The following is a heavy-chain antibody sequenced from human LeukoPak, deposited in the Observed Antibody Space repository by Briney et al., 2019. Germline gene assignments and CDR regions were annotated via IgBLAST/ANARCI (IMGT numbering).Heavy chain of an antibody. V-gene: IGHV4-59*01. Sequence: PSETLSLTCNVSGGSISSYYWSWIRQPPGKGLDWIGYIYYSRSTNYNPSLKSRVTISVDTSKNQFSLKLSSVTAADTAVYYCASADYDDYYIDFWGQGTLVTVSS. J-gene: IGHJ4*02. CDR3: ASADYDDYYIDF. CDR1: GGSISSYY. D-gene: IGHD4-17*01. CDR2: IYYSRST.